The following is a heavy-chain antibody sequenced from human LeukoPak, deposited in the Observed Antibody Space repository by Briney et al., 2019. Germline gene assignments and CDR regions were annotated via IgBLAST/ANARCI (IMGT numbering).Heavy chain of an antibody. D-gene: IGHD2-2*01. J-gene: IGHJ4*02. Sequence: GGSLRLSCAASGFTFTTYGMHWVRQAPGKGQEWVAVISYDGSAKYYADSVKGRFTISRDNSKFTLYLQVNSLRAEDTAVYYCAKDLDCTTTSCYHPLFDYWGQGTLVTVSS. V-gene: IGHV3-30*18. CDR1: GFTFTTYG. CDR3: AKDLDCTTTSCYHPLFDY. CDR2: ISYDGSAK.